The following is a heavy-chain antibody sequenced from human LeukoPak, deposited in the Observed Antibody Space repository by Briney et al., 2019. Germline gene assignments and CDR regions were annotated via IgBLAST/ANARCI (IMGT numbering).Heavy chain of an antibody. D-gene: IGHD3-16*01. Sequence: ASVKVSCKASGYTFTGYYIHWVRQAPGQGLEWMGWINSNTGGTDYAQNFQGRVTMTRDTSINTAYMELSSLRSEDTAVYYCARGQLGSSTFYYYYYYYMDVWGKGTTVTVSS. CDR1: GYTFTGYY. J-gene: IGHJ6*03. CDR2: INSNTGGT. CDR3: ARGQLGSSTFYYYYYYYMDV. V-gene: IGHV1-2*02.